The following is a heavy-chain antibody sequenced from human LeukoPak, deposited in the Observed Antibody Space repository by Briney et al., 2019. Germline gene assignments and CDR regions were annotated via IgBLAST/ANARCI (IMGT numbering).Heavy chain of an antibody. CDR2: INAGNGNT. Sequence: ASVKVSCKASGYTFTSYAMHWVRQAPGQRLEWMGWINAGNGNTKYSQKFQGRVTITRDTSASTAYMELSSLRSEDTAVYYCARVGPPGGSSSSLDCWGQGTLVTVSS. J-gene: IGHJ4*02. D-gene: IGHD6-6*01. CDR3: ARVGPPGGSSSSLDC. V-gene: IGHV1-3*01. CDR1: GYTFTSYA.